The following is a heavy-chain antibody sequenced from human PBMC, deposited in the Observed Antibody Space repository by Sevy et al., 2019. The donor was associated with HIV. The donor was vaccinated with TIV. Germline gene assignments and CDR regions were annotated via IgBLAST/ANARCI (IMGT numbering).Heavy chain of an antibody. CDR2: ISGSGGST. CDR1: GFTFSSYA. CDR3: AKGHIVVVTAI. Sequence: GGSLRLSCAASGFTFSSYAMSWVRQAPGKGLEWVSGISGSGGSTYYAYSVKGRFTISRDNSKNTLYLQMNSLRAEDTAVYYCAKGHIVVVTAIGGQGTLVTVSS. V-gene: IGHV3-23*01. D-gene: IGHD2-21*02. J-gene: IGHJ4*02.